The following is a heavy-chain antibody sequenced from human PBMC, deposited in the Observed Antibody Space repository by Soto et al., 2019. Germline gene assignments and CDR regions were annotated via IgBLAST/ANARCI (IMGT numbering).Heavy chain of an antibody. CDR3: ARVKGSGRRYYYYGMDV. J-gene: IGHJ6*02. D-gene: IGHD3-10*01. V-gene: IGHV1-8*01. CDR1: GYTFTSYD. CDR2: MNPNSGNT. Sequence: ASVKVSCKASGYTFTSYDINWVRQATGQGLEWMGWMNPNSGNTGYAQKFQGRVTMTRNTSISTAYMELSSLRSEDTAVYYCARVKGSGRRYYYYGMDVWGQGTTVTVSS.